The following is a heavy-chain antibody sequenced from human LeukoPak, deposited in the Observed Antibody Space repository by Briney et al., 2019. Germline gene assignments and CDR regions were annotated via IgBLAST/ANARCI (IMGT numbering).Heavy chain of an antibody. D-gene: IGHD4-23*01. J-gene: IGHJ4*02. V-gene: IGHV4-59*01. CDR1: GGSFSGYY. CDR2: IYYSGST. Sequence: SETLSLTCAVYGGSFSGYYWSWIRQPPGKGLEWIGYIYYSGSTNYNPSLKSRVTISVDTSKKQFSLKLSSVTAADTAVYYCARALAGGNSFFDYWGQGTLVTVSS. CDR3: ARALAGGNSFFDY.